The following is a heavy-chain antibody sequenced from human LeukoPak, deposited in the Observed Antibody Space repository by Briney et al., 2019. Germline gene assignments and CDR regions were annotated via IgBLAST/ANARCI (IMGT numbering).Heavy chain of an antibody. CDR1: VGTFSSYA. Sequence: SVKVSCKASVGTFSSYAISWVRQAPGQGLEWMGGIIPIFYTANYAQKLQGRVTIITDESTSTAYMDLNNMRSEDTAVYYCASALGYCSGGSCYSSGQPYDYWGQGTLVTVSS. D-gene: IGHD2-15*01. CDR2: IIPIFYTA. V-gene: IGHV1-69*05. CDR3: ASALGYCSGGSCYSSGQPYDY. J-gene: IGHJ4*02.